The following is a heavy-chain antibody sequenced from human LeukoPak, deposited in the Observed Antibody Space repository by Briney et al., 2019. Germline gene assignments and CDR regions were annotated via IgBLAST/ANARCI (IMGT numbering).Heavy chain of an antibody. CDR3: ARSTEWYADY. CDR2: ITSDSRTI. CDR1: GFTFSVYS. Sequence: GGSLRLPCAASGFTFSVYSMNWVRHAPGKGLEWVSYITSDSRTIYYADSVRGRFTISRDNAKKSLYLQLNSLRVDDTAVYYCARSTEWYADYWGQGALVTVSS. J-gene: IGHJ4*02. V-gene: IGHV3-48*01. D-gene: IGHD3-3*01.